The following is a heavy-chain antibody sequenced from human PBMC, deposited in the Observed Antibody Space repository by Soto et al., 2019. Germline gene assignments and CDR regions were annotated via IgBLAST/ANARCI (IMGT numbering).Heavy chain of an antibody. CDR2: IYWDDDK. J-gene: IGHJ4*02. CDR1: GFSLSTSGVG. CDR3: AHTTYYYDSSGYSHFDY. V-gene: IGHV2-5*02. Sequence: QITSKESGPTLVKPTQTLTLTCTFSGFSLSTSGVGVGWIRQPPGKALEWLALIYWDDDKRYSPSLKSRLTITKDTSKNQVVLTMTNMDPVDTATYYCAHTTYYYDSSGYSHFDYWGQGTLVTVSS. D-gene: IGHD3-22*01.